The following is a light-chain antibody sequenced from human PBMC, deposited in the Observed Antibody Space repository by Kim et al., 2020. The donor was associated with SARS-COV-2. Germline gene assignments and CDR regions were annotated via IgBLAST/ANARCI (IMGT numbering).Light chain of an antibody. V-gene: IGKV3-20*01. J-gene: IGKJ2*01. CDR3: QQYGGSPRFT. Sequence: EIVLTQSPGTLSLSSGERATLSCRASRSVNNNYLAWYQQKPGQPPRLLIYGTSTRATGTPDRFSGSGSGTDFTLTISRLEPEDFALYYCQQYGGSPRFTFGQGTKLEI. CDR1: RSVNNNY. CDR2: GTS.